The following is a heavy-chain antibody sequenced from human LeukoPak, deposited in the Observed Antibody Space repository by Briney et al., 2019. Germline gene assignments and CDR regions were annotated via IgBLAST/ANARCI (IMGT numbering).Heavy chain of an antibody. CDR3: ARGDGSYSD. V-gene: IGHV4-38-2*01. CDR2: VFHSGST. D-gene: IGHD2-15*01. Sequence: KPSETLSLTCAVSGYSISSGYYWGWIRQSPGKGLEWIGSVFHSGSTSSYPSLKSRVTISVDTSKNQFSLKLSSVTAADTAVYYCARGDGSYSDWGQGTLVTVSS. CDR1: GYSISSGYY. J-gene: IGHJ4*02.